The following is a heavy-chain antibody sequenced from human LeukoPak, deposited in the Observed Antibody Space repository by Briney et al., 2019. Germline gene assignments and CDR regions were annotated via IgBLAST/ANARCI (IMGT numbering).Heavy chain of an antibody. D-gene: IGHD3-22*01. Sequence: GGSLRLSCAASGFTVSSNYMSWVRQAPGKGLEGVSVIYSVGSTYYADSVKGRFTISRDNSKNTLYLQMNSLRAEDTAVYYCARDLESYYYDSSTSPNAFDIWGQGTVVTVSS. J-gene: IGHJ3*02. CDR2: IYSVGST. CDR1: GFTVSSNY. V-gene: IGHV3-66*01. CDR3: ARDLESYYYDSSTSPNAFDI.